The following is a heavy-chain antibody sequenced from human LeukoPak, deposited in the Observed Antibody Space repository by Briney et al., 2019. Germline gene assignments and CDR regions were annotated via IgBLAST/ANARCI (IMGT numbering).Heavy chain of an antibody. V-gene: IGHV4-39*07. CDR2: IFYIGIT. CDR3: ASRGGSLGYFDL. D-gene: IGHD5-24*01. CDR1: GGSISSSSYY. Sequence: SETLSLTCTVSGGSISSSSYYWGWIRQPPGKGLEWIGSIFYIGITYYNPSLKSRVTISADTSKNQFSLKLSSVTAADTAVYYCASRGGSLGYFDLWGRGTLVTVSS. J-gene: IGHJ2*01.